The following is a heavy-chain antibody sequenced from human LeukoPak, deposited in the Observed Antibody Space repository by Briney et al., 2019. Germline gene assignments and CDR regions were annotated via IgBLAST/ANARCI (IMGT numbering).Heavy chain of an antibody. D-gene: IGHD3-10*01. Sequence: ASVKVSCKASGYSFTTYGMNWVPQAPGQGLEWMGWFNTYTGNPTYAQGFTGRFVFSMDTSASTAYLQISSLQAEDMAMYYCARSVEGVILPAQNYFDYWGQGTLVTVSS. CDR2: FNTYTGNP. CDR3: ARSVEGVILPAQNYFDY. V-gene: IGHV7-81*01. J-gene: IGHJ4*02. CDR1: GYSFTTYG.